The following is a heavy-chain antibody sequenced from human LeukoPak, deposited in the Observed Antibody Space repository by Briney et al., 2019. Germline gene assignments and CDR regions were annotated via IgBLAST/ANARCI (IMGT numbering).Heavy chain of an antibody. CDR3: ARVLRRYCTGGSCTGYMDV. J-gene: IGHJ6*03. Sequence: SETLSLTCTVSGGSISSSSYYWGWIRQPPGKGLEWIGFIYYSGSTNYNPSFKSRVTISVDASKNQFSLKLSSVTAADTAVYYCARVLRRYCTGGSCTGYMDVWGKGTTVTISS. CDR2: IYYSGST. D-gene: IGHD2-15*01. CDR1: GGSISSSSYY. V-gene: IGHV4-61*05.